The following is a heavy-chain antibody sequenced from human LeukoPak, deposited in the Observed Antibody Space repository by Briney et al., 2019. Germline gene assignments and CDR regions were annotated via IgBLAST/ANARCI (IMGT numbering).Heavy chain of an antibody. CDR3: ARGHRTRVRGVIIIQGLGY. V-gene: IGHV1-8*02. D-gene: IGHD3-10*01. CDR1: GYTFTSYG. J-gene: IGHJ4*02. Sequence: ASVKVSCKASGYTFTSYGISWVRQATGQGLEWMGWMNPNSGNTGYAQKFQGRVTMTRNTSISTAYMELSSLRSEDTAVYYCARGHRTRVRGVIIIQGLGYWGQGTMVTVSS. CDR2: MNPNSGNT.